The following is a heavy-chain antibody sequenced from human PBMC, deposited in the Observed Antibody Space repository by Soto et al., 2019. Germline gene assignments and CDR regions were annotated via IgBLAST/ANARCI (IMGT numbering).Heavy chain of an antibody. J-gene: IGHJ5*02. V-gene: IGHV1-18*01. CDR2: ISAYNGNT. CDR1: GYTFTSYG. Sequence: ASVKVSCKASGYTFTSYGISWVRQAPGQGLEWMGWISAYNGNTNYAQKLQGRVTMTTDTSTSTAYMELRSLRSDDTAVYYCARGSYYDSSLEARNWSDPWGQGTLVTVSS. D-gene: IGHD3-22*01. CDR3: ARGSYYDSSLEARNWSDP.